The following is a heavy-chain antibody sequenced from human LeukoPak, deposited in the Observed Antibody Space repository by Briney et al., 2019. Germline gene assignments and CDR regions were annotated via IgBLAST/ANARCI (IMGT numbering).Heavy chain of an antibody. J-gene: IGHJ4*02. V-gene: IGHV3-23*01. CDR3: AKDPSGLGGSGSNNYFDC. Sequence: PGGSLRLSCAASGFTFTTYWMHWVRQVPGKGLVWVSGITYSSGYTYYADSVKGRFTIARDNSRNTLYLQMNSLRAEDTAVYYCAKDPSGLGGSGSNNYFDCWGQGTLVTVSS. D-gene: IGHD3-10*01. CDR1: GFTFTTYW. CDR2: ITYSSGYT.